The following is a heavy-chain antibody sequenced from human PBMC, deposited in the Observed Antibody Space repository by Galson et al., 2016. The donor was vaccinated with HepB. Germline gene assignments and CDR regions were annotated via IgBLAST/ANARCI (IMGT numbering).Heavy chain of an antibody. V-gene: IGHV4-31*03. Sequence: TLSLTCSVSGGSITSGGSYWTWIRQRPGAGLEWIAYIFHSGNSYYNSSLKSRVSLSIDTSRNQFSLDLSSVTAADMAVYFCARANCAGGWPDGWYHYGLDVWGQGTAVTVS. CDR1: GGSITSGGSY. CDR2: IFHSGNS. D-gene: IGHD2-21*01. J-gene: IGHJ6*02. CDR3: ARANCAGGWPDGWYHYGLDV.